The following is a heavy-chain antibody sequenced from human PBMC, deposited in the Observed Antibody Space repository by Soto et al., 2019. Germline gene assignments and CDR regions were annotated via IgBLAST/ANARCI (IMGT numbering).Heavy chain of an antibody. J-gene: IGHJ4*02. V-gene: IGHV3-33*01. CDR2: IWYDGSNK. CDR3: ARGEGGVIVPLDY. CDR1: GFTFSSYG. Sequence: QVQLVESGGGVVQPGRSLRLSCAASGFTFSSYGMHWVRQAPGKGLEWVAVIWYDGSNKYYADSVKGRFTISRDNSKNTLYLQMNSLRAEDTAVYYCARGEGGVIVPLDYWGQGTLVTVSS. D-gene: IGHD3-16*02.